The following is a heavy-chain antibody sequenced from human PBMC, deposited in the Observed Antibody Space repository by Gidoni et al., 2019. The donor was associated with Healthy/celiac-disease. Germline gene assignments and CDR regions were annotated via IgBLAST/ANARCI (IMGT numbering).Heavy chain of an antibody. V-gene: IGHV1-69*06. Sequence: QVQLVQSGAEVKKPGSSVKVSCKASGGPFSSYAFSWVRQAPGQGLEWMGGIIPIFGTANYAQKFQGRVTITADKSTSTAYMELSSLRSEDTAVYYCARVSEFIVVGLSYYYMDVWGKGTTVTVSS. CDR1: GGPFSSYA. CDR3: ARVSEFIVVGLSYYYMDV. J-gene: IGHJ6*03. CDR2: IIPIFGTA. D-gene: IGHD2-2*01.